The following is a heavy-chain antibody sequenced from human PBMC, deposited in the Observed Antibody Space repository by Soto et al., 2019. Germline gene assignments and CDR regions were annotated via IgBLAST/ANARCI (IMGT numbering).Heavy chain of an antibody. D-gene: IGHD6-13*01. CDR1: GFSFDDYT. CDR3: AKDINSRCWYSLDY. J-gene: IGHJ4*02. CDR2: ITWDGGST. Sequence: EVQLVESGGVVVQPGGSLRLSCAASGFSFDDYTMHWVRQGPGKGLEWVSLITWDGGSTYYADSVKGRFTISRDNSKNSLYLQMNSLRTEDTALYYCAKDINSRCWYSLDYWGQGTLVTVSS. V-gene: IGHV3-43*01.